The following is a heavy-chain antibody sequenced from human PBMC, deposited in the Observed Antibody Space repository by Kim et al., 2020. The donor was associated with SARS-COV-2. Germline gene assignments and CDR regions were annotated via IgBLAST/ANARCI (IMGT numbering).Heavy chain of an antibody. CDR3: ARGNGDYVKSSYGMDV. J-gene: IGHJ6*02. V-gene: IGHV1-3*01. D-gene: IGHD4-17*01. Sequence: KFQGRVTITRDTSASTAYMELSSLRSEDTAVYYCARGNGDYVKSSYGMDVWGQGTTVTVSS.